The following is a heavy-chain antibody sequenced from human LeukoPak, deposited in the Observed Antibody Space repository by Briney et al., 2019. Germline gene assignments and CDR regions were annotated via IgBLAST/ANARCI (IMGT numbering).Heavy chain of an antibody. D-gene: IGHD3-9*01. CDR1: GFTFSSYA. V-gene: IGHV3-23*01. Sequence: GGSLRLSCAASGFTFSSYAMSWVRQAPGKGLEWVSAISGSGGSTYYADSVKGRFTISGDNSKNTLYLQMNSLRAEDTAVYYCAKPGAYYDILTGHFDYWGQGALVTVSS. J-gene: IGHJ4*02. CDR3: AKPGAYYDILTGHFDY. CDR2: ISGSGGST.